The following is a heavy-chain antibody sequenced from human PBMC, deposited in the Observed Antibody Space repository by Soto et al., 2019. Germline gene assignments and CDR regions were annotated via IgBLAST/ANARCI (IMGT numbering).Heavy chain of an antibody. CDR2: IWYDGNNK. V-gene: IGHV3-33*01. D-gene: IGHD2-21*01. CDR1: VFTFSSYG. J-gene: IGHJ4*02. CDR3: ARGLHSLFDY. Sequence: GGSLRLSCAASVFTFSSYGMHWVRQAPGKGLEWVAVIWYDGNNKYYADSVKGRFTISRDNSNNTLYVQMTSLRAEDTAVYYCARGLHSLFDYWGQGTLVTVPQ.